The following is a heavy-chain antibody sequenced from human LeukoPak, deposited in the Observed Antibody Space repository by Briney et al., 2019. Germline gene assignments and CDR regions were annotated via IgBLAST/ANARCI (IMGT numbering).Heavy chain of an antibody. CDR1: GFTFSSNA. CDR2: ISGSGGST. CDR3: AILARQSYYDSSEYY. J-gene: IGHJ4*01. Sequence: GGSLRLSCAASGFTFSSNAMSWVRQAPGKGLEWVSAISGSGGSTCYADSVKGLFIISRDNSKNTLYLQMIILRAKDTAVYYCAILARQSYYDSSEYYWGHGTLVTVSS. D-gene: IGHD3-22*01. V-gene: IGHV3-23*01.